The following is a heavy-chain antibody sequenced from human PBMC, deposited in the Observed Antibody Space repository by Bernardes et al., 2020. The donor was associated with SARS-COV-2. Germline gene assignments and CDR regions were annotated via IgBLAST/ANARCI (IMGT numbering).Heavy chain of an antibody. D-gene: IGHD3-3*01. CDR2: ISSSSSII. CDR1: GFSFSAYS. J-gene: IGHJ4*02. CDR3: ARAPGRNDFWSGYYDDY. V-gene: IGHV3-48*02. Sequence: GGSLRLSCAASGFSFSAYSMNWVRQAPGKGLEWTSYISSSSSIIYYADSVKGRFTISRDNAKNSLYLQMNSLRDEDTAVYYCARAPGRNDFWSGYYDDYWGQGTLVTVSS.